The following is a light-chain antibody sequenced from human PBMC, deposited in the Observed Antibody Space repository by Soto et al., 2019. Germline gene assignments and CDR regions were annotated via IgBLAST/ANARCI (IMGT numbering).Light chain of an antibody. CDR2: LNSDGSH. CDR1: SGHSSYA. J-gene: IGLJ1*01. CDR3: QNWGPGSQV. V-gene: IGLV4-69*01. Sequence: QSVLTQSPSASASLGASVKLTCTLSSGHSSYAIAWHQQQPEKGPRYLMKLNSDGSHSKGDGIPDRFSGSSSGAERYLTISSFQSEDEADYYCQNWGPGSQVFGTGTKLTVL.